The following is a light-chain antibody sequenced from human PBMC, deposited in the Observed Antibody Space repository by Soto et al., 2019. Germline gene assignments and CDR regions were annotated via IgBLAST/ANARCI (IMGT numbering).Light chain of an antibody. CDR3: QQYIYWPWT. CDR2: GAS. J-gene: IGKJ1*01. CDR1: QSVSST. V-gene: IGKV3-15*01. Sequence: EILMTQSPATLSVSPGERATLSCRASQSVSSTLAWYQQKPGQAPRLLIYGASTRATGIPARFSGSGSGTEFTLTISSLQSEDFAVYYCQQYIYWPWTFGQGTKVDIK.